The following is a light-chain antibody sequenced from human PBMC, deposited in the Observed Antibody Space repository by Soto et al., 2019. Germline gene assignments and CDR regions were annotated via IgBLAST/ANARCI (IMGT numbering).Light chain of an antibody. J-gene: IGKJ1*01. Sequence: DIQVTQSPTYVSASVGDTVSITCRASQFISSWLAWYQQRPGKAPKLLIYAASSLESGVPSRFSGSGFGTDFTLTISSLQPEDFETYYCQQDNSFPQTFGQGTKVDIK. V-gene: IGKV1-12*01. CDR1: QFISSW. CDR3: QQDNSFPQT. CDR2: AAS.